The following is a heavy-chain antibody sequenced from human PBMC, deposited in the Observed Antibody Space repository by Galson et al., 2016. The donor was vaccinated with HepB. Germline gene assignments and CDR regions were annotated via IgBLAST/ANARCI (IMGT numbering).Heavy chain of an antibody. J-gene: IGHJ5*02. D-gene: IGHD7-27*01. CDR1: GFTFSDYS. V-gene: IGHV3-48*01. CDR2: ISGTSGLI. CDR3: ARGRVNWDNWFDP. Sequence: SLRLSCAAFGFTFSDYSMIWVRQAPGKGLEWVSYISGTSGLIHYTDSVKGRFTISRDHAKNSLYLHMNSLRVEDTAVYYCARGRVNWDNWFDPGGQGALVTVSS.